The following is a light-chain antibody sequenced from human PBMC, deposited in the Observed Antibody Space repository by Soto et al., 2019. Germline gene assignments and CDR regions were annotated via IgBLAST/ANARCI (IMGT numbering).Light chain of an antibody. CDR3: RQSYRTPTWT. CDR2: AQX. V-gene: IGKV1-39*01. Sequence: DVHMTQSLSSLSASLGDRVTISXRASQSISPYLHWYQQQPAXXPKIXXXAQXSLQNGVPSRFIGSGSGKDFTLTISSLQPEDFATYYCRQSYRTPTWTFGQGTKVDIK. J-gene: IGKJ1*01. CDR1: QSISPY.